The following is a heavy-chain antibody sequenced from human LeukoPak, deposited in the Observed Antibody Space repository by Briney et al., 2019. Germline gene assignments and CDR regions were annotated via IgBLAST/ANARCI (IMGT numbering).Heavy chain of an antibody. Sequence: GGSLRLSCAASGLTFSAYWTSWVRQAPGKGLEWVANIKQDGSEKYYVDSVKGRFTISRDNPKNSLYLQMNSLRAEDTAVYYCARGGSSWLYWGQGTLVTVSS. D-gene: IGHD6-13*01. CDR3: ARGGSSWLY. CDR2: IKQDGSEK. CDR1: GLTFSAYW. V-gene: IGHV3-7*01. J-gene: IGHJ4*02.